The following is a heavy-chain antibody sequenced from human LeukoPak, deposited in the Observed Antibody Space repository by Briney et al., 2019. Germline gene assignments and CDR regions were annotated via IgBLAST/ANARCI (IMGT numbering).Heavy chain of an antibody. Sequence: VESLKISCKGSGYNFANYWIGWVRQMPGKGLEWMGIIYPGDSDTRYSPSFQGQVTISADKSISTAYLQWNSLKASDTAMYYCARHRGTAAGTGYMDVWGKGTTVTVTS. CDR1: GYNFANYW. CDR2: IYPGDSDT. J-gene: IGHJ6*03. D-gene: IGHD6-13*01. CDR3: ARHRGTAAGTGYMDV. V-gene: IGHV5-51*01.